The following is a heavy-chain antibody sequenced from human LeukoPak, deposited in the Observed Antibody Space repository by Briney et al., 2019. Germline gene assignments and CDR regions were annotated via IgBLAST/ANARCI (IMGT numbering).Heavy chain of an antibody. D-gene: IGHD2-2*01. CDR1: GFTFSNYG. CDR3: AKVCTSCYLADY. J-gene: IGHJ4*02. CDR2: IRYDGSNK. Sequence: GSLRLSCAASGFTFSNYGMHWVRQAPGKGLEWVAFIRYDGSNKYYADSVKGRFTISRDNSKNTLYLQMNSLRAEDTAVYYCAKVCTSCYLADYWGQGTLVTVSS. V-gene: IGHV3-30*02.